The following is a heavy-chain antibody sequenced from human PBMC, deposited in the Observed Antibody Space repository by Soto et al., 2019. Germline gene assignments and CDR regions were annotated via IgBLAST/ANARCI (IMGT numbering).Heavy chain of an antibody. CDR1: GFTFSRYA. CDR3: AKDPYGAPWDAFDI. J-gene: IGHJ3*02. V-gene: IGHV3-23*01. D-gene: IGHD4-17*01. Sequence: EVQLLESGGGLVQPGGSLRLSCAASGFTFSRYAMSWVRQAPGKGLEWVSAVSGIGDYTYYADSVKGRFTISRDNSKNTLYLQMNSLRAEDTAVYYCAKDPYGAPWDAFDIWGQGTMVTVSS. CDR2: VSGIGDYT.